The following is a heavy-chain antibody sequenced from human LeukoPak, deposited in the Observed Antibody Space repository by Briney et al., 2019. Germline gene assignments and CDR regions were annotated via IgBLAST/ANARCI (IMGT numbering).Heavy chain of an antibody. D-gene: IGHD2-2*01. CDR3: ARGSCTSTSCFNDFDY. J-gene: IGHJ4*02. CDR2: IIPILDIT. V-gene: IGHV1-69*02. Sequence: ASVKVSCKASGGTFSSYSVSWVRQAPGQGLEWMGRIIPILDITNYAQNFQGRVTITADKSTGTAYMELNSLRSEDTAVYYCARGSCTSTSCFNDFDYWGQGTLVTVSS. CDR1: GGTFSSYS.